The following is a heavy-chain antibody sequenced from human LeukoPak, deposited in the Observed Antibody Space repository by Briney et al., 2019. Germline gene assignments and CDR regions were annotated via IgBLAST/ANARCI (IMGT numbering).Heavy chain of an antibody. D-gene: IGHD1-26*01. V-gene: IGHV3-64*01. CDR3: ARGRQGAKTRYFDL. CDR1: GIIFSNYA. CDR2: ISIDVGST. J-gene: IGHJ2*01. Sequence: GGSLRLSCAASGIIFSNYAMHGGRHGPGKGLECISTISIDVGSTYYANSVKGRFTISRDNSKNTLYLQMGSLRGEDMAVYYCARGRQGAKTRYFDLWGRGTRVTVSS.